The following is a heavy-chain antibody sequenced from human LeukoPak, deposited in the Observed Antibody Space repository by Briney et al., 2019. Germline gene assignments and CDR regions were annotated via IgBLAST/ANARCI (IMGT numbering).Heavy chain of an antibody. Sequence: SETLSLTCAVSGGSISSNSYYWGWIRQPPGKGLEWIGSIYYSGSTYYNPSLKSRVTISVDTSKNQFSLKLSSVTAADTAVYYCTRGSIAYYYMDVWGKGTTVTISS. V-gene: IGHV4-39*07. J-gene: IGHJ6*03. CDR1: GGSISSNSYY. D-gene: IGHD3-22*01. CDR2: IYYSGST. CDR3: TRGSIAYYYMDV.